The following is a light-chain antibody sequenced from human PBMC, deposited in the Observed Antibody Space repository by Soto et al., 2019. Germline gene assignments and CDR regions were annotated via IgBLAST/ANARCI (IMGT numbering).Light chain of an antibody. V-gene: IGKV1-17*01. CDR3: LQHHNYART. CDR1: QGIRSD. Sequence: DIQMPQSPSSLSASVGHRVTITCRASQGIRSDLGWFQQKPGKAPKRLIYGASTLQSGVPSRFTRIGSGTEFTLTISSLQPEDFATYFCLQHHNYARTFGQGTNVEFK. J-gene: IGKJ1*01. CDR2: GAS.